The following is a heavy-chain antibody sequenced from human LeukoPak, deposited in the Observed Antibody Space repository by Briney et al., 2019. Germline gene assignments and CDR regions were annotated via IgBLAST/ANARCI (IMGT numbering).Heavy chain of an antibody. Sequence: GGSLRLSCAASGFTFSSHWMHWVRQAPGKGLVWVSRINGDGTSTNYADSVKGRFIISRDNAKNTLYLQMYSLRAEDTAVYYCAKGGRDIVVVPAVTDYWGQGTLVTVSS. V-gene: IGHV3-74*01. CDR2: INGDGTST. D-gene: IGHD2-2*01. CDR3: AKGGRDIVVVPAVTDY. CDR1: GFTFSSHW. J-gene: IGHJ4*02.